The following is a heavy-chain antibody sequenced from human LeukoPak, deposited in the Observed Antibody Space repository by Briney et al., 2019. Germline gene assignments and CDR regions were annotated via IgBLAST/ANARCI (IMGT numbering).Heavy chain of an antibody. J-gene: IGHJ4*02. D-gene: IGHD3-22*01. V-gene: IGHV1-2*02. CDR3: AVGDLKPYYYDSSSYREDH. CDR1: GYTFTGYY. Sequence: WASVKVSCKASGYTFTGYYMHWVRQAPGQGLEWMGWINPNSGGTNYAQKFQGRVTMTRDTSISTAYMELSRLRSDDTAVYYCAVGDLKPYYYDSSSYREDHWGQGTLVTVSS. CDR2: INPNSGGT.